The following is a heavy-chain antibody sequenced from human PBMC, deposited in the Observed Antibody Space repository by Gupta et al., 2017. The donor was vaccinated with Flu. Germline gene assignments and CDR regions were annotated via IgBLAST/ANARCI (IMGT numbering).Heavy chain of an antibody. Sequence: EVQLVESGGGLVQPGGSLRLACVGSGFSFRDYEMSWVRLAPGRGLEWVSFISIIDATYYTDSVRGRFTTSRDNAKNSVYLQMNSLRVEDTAFYYCARGHWDSWGQGTLVTVSS. J-gene: IGHJ4*02. CDR1: GFSFRDYE. CDR2: ISIIDAT. V-gene: IGHV3-48*03. CDR3: ARGHWDS.